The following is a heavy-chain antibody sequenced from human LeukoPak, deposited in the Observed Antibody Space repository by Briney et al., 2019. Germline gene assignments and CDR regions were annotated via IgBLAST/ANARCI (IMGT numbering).Heavy chain of an antibody. D-gene: IGHD3-10*01. CDR3: ARDHTKGPMADV. CDR1: GYTFTSYY. J-gene: IGHJ6*04. V-gene: IGHV1-46*03. CDR2: INPSGGST. Sequence: PGASVKVSCKASGYTFTSYYMRWVRQAPGQGLEWMGIINPSGGSTSYAQKFQGRVTMTRDTSTSTVYMELSSLRSEDTAVYYCARDHTKGPMADVWGKGTTVTVSS.